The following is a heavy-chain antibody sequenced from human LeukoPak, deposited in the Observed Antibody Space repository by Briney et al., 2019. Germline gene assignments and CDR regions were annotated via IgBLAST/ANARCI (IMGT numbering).Heavy chain of an antibody. Sequence: SETLSLTCTVSGSSMSSDYYWSWIRQPPGKGLEWIGEINHSGSTNYNPSLKSRVTISVDTSKNQFSLKLSSVTAADTAVYYCARQIRWLRYWFDPWGQGTLVTVSS. V-gene: IGHV4-34*01. D-gene: IGHD5-12*01. J-gene: IGHJ5*02. CDR3: ARQIRWLRYWFDP. CDR2: INHSGST. CDR1: GSSMSSDYY.